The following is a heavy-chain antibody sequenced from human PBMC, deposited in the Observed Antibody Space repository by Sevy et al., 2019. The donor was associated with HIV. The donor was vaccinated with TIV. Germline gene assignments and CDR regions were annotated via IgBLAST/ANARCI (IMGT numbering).Heavy chain of an antibody. CDR3: ARDACTNGVCYNVAFDI. V-gene: IGHV3-48*02. CDR2: ISSSSSTI. J-gene: IGHJ3*02. CDR1: GFTFSSYS. D-gene: IGHD2-8*01. Sequence: GGSLRLSCAASGFTFSSYSMNWVRQAPGKGLEWVSYISSSSSTIYYADSVKGRFTISRDNAKNSLYLQMNSLRDEDTAVYYYARDACTNGVCYNVAFDIWGQGTMVTVSS.